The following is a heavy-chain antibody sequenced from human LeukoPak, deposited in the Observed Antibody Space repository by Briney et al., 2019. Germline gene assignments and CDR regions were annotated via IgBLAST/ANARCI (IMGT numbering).Heavy chain of an antibody. CDR1: GFTFSNHA. J-gene: IGHJ4*02. D-gene: IGHD3-10*01. Sequence: GGSLRLPCAVSGFTFSNHAMSWVRQAPGKGLEWVSLISDSVSEFAGNTYYADSVKGRFTISRDDSKNMMYLQMNSLTAADTAVYYCARVNGYYYGSGSYSPQTGIDYWGQETLVTVSS. CDR2: ISDSVSEFAGNT. CDR3: ARVNGYYYGSGSYSPQTGIDY. V-gene: IGHV3-23*01.